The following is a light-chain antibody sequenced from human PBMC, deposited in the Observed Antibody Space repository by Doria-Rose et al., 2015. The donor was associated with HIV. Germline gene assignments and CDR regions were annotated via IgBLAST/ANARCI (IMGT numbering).Light chain of an antibody. Sequence: TQSPGTLSLSLGERATLSCRASQSVSANYLAWYQQRPGQSPRLLIYGASSSATDIPDRFSGSGSGTDFTLTISRLEPGDFAVYYCHQYASSRTFGQGTKVEIK. J-gene: IGKJ1*01. CDR3: HQYASSRT. CDR2: GAS. CDR1: QSVSANY. V-gene: IGKV3-20*01.